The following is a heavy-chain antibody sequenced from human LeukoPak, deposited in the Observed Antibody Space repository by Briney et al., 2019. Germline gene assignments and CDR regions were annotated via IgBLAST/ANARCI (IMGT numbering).Heavy chain of an antibody. CDR2: INHSGST. V-gene: IGHV4-34*01. D-gene: IGHD6-13*01. CDR1: GGSFSGYY. CDR3: ARSGGSSSWYVKGYFQH. J-gene: IGHJ1*01. Sequence: RSETLSLTCAVYGGSFSGYYWSWIRQPPGKGLEWIGEINHSGSTNYNPSLKSRVTISVDTSKNQFSLKLSSVTAADTAVYYCARSGGSSSWYVKGYFQHWGQGTLVTVSS.